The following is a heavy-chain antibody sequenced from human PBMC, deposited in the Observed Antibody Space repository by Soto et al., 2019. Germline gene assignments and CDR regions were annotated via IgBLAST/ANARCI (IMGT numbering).Heavy chain of an antibody. J-gene: IGHJ6*02. V-gene: IGHV1-69*13. CDR2: IIPIFGTA. D-gene: IGHD3-10*01. CDR1: GGTFSSYA. CDR3: ALGDDGSNSYYYYGMYG. Sequence: SVKVSCKASGGTFSSYAISWVRQAPGQGLEWMGGIIPIFGTANYAQKFQGRVTITADESTSTAYMELSSLRSEDTAVDYCALGDDGSNSYYYYGMYGWHQETTFTISS.